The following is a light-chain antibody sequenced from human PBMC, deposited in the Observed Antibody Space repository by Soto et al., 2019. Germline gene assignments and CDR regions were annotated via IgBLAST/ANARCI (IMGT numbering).Light chain of an antibody. CDR1: RSNIGSNT. CDR3: AAWDDSLDGRGV. Sequence: QSVLTQPPSASGTPGQSVTISCSGSRSNIGSNTVNWYRQVPGTAPKLLIYSNNLRPSGVPDRFSGSKSGTSASLAISDLQSEDEADYYCAAWDDSLDGRGVFGGGTKLTVL. CDR2: SNN. J-gene: IGLJ3*02. V-gene: IGLV1-44*01.